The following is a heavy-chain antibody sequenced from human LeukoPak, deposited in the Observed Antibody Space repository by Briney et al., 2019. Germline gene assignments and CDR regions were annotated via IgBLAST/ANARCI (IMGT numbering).Heavy chain of an antibody. CDR1: GFRVSGYD. Sequence: GGSLRLSCAASGFRVSGYDLNWIRQAPGKGLEWIAYISISSSNIHYADSVRGRFIISRDNANNSLYLQLSSLRVEDTAVYYCAREYYGVIFSHYLDVWGKGTTVTVSS. CDR2: ISISSSNI. D-gene: IGHD3-9*01. V-gene: IGHV3-11*06. CDR3: AREYYGVIFSHYLDV. J-gene: IGHJ6*04.